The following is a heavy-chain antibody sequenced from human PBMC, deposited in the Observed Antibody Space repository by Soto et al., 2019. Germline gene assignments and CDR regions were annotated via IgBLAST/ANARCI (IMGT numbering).Heavy chain of an antibody. CDR3: AKDPSVAP. D-gene: IGHD5-12*01. CDR1: GFTFSSYG. J-gene: IGHJ5*02. CDR2: ISYDGSNK. V-gene: IGHV3-30*18. Sequence: PGGSLRLSCAASGFTFSSYGMHWVRQAPGKGLEWVAVISYDGSNKYYADSVKGRFTISRDNSKNTLYLQMNSLRAEDTAVYYCAKDPSVAPWGQGTLVTSPQ.